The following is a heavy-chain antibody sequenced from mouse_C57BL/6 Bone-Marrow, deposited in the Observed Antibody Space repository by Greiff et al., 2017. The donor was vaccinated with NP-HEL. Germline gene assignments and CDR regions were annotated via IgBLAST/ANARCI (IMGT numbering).Heavy chain of an antibody. CDR2: IDPENGDT. J-gene: IGHJ2*01. V-gene: IGHV14-4*01. CDR3: YHYFDY. CDR1: GFNIKDDY. Sequence: EVKLMESGAELVRPGASVKLSCTASGFNIKDDYMHWVKQRPEQGLEWIGWIDPENGDTEYASKFQGKATITADTSSNTAYLQLSSLTSEDTAVYYCYHYFDYWGQGTTLTVSS.